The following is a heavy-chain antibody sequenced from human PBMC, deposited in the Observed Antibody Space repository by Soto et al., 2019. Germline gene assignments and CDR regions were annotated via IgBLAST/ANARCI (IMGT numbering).Heavy chain of an antibody. V-gene: IGHV1-3*01. J-gene: IGHJ3*02. D-gene: IGHD6-13*01. CDR3: ARAKIAAAVSDAFDI. CDR1: GYTFTSYA. Sequence: ASVKVSCKASGYTFTSYAMHWVRQAPGQRLEWMGWINAGNGNTKYSQKFQGRVTITRDTSASTAYMELSSLRSEDTAVYYCARAKIAAAVSDAFDIWGQGTMVTVSS. CDR2: INAGNGNT.